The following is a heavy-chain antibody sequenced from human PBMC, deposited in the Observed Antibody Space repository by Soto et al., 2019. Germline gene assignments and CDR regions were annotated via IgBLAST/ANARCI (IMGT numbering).Heavy chain of an antibody. CDR1: GGSISSYY. J-gene: IGHJ5*02. D-gene: IGHD3-3*01. CDR2: IYYSGYT. CDR3: ARVLFGRGNWFDP. V-gene: IGHV4-59*01. Sequence: SETLSLTCTVSGGSISSYYLSWIRQPPGKGLEWIGYIYYSGYTNYNPSLKSRVTISVDTSKNQFSLKLSSVTAADTAVYYCARVLFGRGNWFDPWGQGTLVTVSS.